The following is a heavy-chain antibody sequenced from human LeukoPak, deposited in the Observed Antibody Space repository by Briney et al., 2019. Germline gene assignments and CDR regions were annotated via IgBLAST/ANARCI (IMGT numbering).Heavy chain of an antibody. D-gene: IGHD1-26*01. CDR2: IYHSGST. V-gene: IGHV4-39*01. Sequence: PETLSLTCTVSGGSISSSIYYWGWIRQPPGKGLEWIASIYHSGSTYYDSSLRSRVTISVDTSKNQFSLKVSSVTAADTAVYYCARYSENSYFDYWGQGTLVTVSS. J-gene: IGHJ4*02. CDR3: ARYSENSYFDY. CDR1: GGSISSSIYY.